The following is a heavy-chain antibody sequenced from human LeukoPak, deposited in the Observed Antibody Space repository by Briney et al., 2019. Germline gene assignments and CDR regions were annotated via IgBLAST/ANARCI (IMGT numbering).Heavy chain of an antibody. CDR3: ARDRYPLGSYAPPFDY. CDR1: GFAFSTYT. V-gene: IGHV3-21*01. CDR2: INSASSDI. D-gene: IGHD3-16*01. J-gene: IGHJ4*02. Sequence: GGSLKLSCAASGFAFSTYTMNWVRQAPGKGLEWISCINSASSDIYYADSVWGRFTISRDNAKNSLYLQMNSLRAEDTGVYYCARDRYPLGSYAPPFDYWGQGILVTVSS.